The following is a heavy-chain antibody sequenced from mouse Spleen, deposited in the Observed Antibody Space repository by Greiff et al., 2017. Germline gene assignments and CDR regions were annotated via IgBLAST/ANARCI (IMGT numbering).Heavy chain of an antibody. D-gene: IGHD1-1*01. V-gene: IGHV5-4*01. CDR2: ISDGGSYT. CDR1: GFTFSSYA. Sequence: EVQGVESGGGLVKPGGSLKLSCAASGFTFSSYAMSWVRQTPEKRLEWVATISDGGSYTYYPDNVKGRFTISRDNAKNNLYLQMSHLKSEDTAMYYCARDGYGSSYVDYWGQGTTLTVSS. CDR3: ARDGYGSSYVDY. J-gene: IGHJ2*01.